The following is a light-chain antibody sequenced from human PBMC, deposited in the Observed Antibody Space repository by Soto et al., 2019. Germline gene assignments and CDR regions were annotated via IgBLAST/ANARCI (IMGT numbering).Light chain of an antibody. J-gene: IGLJ1*01. CDR2: EVS. V-gene: IGLV2-14*01. Sequence: SALTQPASVSGSPGQSITISCTGTSSDVGGYNYVSWYQQHPGKAPKLMIYEVSNRPSGVSNRFSGSKSGNTASLTISGLQAEDEADYYCSSYTSSSLYVFGTGTKVTV. CDR1: SSDVGGYNY. CDR3: SSYTSSSLYV.